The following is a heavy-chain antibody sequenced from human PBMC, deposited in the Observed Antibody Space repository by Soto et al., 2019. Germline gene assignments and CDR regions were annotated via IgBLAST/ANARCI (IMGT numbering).Heavy chain of an antibody. D-gene: IGHD6-13*01. CDR3: ARVGHSGNGYVYYYGLDV. CDR1: GYTFTGHY. CDR2: INSNSGDT. V-gene: IGHV1-2*02. Sequence: ASVKVSCKASGYTFTGHYLHWVRQAPGQGLEWMGWINSNSGDTNYAQKFQGRVTMTRDTSISTAYMALDRLRSDDTAVYYCARVGHSGNGYVYYYGLDVWGQGKTVTVSS. J-gene: IGHJ6*02.